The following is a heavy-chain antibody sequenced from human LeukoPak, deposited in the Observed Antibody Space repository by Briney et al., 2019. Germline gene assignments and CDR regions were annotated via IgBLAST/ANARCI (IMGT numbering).Heavy chain of an antibody. V-gene: IGHV1-18*01. CDR3: ARVTAPGDGMDV. Sequence: ASVKVSCKASGYTFTSYGISWARQASGQGLEWMGWISAYNGNTNYAQKLRGRVTMTTDTSTSTAYMELRSLRSDDTAVYYCARVTAPGDGMDVWGQGTTVTVSS. CDR2: ISAYNGNT. J-gene: IGHJ6*02. D-gene: IGHD3-10*01. CDR1: GYTFTSYG.